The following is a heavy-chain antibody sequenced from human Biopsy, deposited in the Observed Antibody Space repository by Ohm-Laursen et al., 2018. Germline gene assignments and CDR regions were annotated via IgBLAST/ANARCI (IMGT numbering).Heavy chain of an antibody. J-gene: IGHJ6*02. CDR3: ARDALLPGVGGMDV. V-gene: IGHV1-69*13. CDR2: VTPIFGTS. CDR1: GGTFSDYA. D-gene: IGHD3-10*01. Sequence: VKISCKPPGGTFSDYAISWVRQAPGQGLEWMGGVTPIFGTSNHALKFQGRVTITADKSTSTAYMELNSLRSDDTAMYYCARDALLPGVGGMDVWGQGTTVTVSS.